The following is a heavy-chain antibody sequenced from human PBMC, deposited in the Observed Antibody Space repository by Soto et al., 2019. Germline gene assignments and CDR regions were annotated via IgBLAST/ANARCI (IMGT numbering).Heavy chain of an antibody. D-gene: IGHD4-17*01. V-gene: IGHV3-53*01. CDR2: IHSDDNT. Sequence: PGGSLRLSCAASGFSVSRKYMSWIRQAPGEGLEWVSLIHSDDNTYYADSAKGRFTISRDSSKNTLYLQMNSLRAEDTALYYCASRPNGDFPSFDYWGQGTLVTVSS. J-gene: IGHJ4*02. CDR1: GFSVSRKY. CDR3: ASRPNGDFPSFDY.